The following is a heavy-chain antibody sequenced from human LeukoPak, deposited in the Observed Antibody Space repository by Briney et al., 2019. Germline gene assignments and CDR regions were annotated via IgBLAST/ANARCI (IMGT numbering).Heavy chain of an antibody. CDR3: ASSGSSPLGY. J-gene: IGHJ4*02. CDR2: IYTSGST. V-gene: IGHV4-61*02. Sequence: PSETLSLTCTVSGGSISSGSYYWSWIRQPAGKGLEWIGRIYTSGSTNYNPSLKSGVTISVDTSKNQFSLKLRSVTAADTAVYYCASSGSSPLGYWGQGTLVTVSS. CDR1: GGSISSGSYY. D-gene: IGHD1-26*01.